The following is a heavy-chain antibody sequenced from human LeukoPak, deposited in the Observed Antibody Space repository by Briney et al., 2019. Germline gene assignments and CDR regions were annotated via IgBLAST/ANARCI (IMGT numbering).Heavy chain of an antibody. Sequence: GASVKVSCKASGYTFTSYYIHWVRQAPGQGLEWMGIIYPGGGSTNSAQKFQGRVTMTEDTSTDTAYMELSSLRSEDTAVYYCATGYSLAVRGGFDYWGQGTLVTVSS. CDR2: IYPGGGST. CDR1: GYTFTSYY. D-gene: IGHD1-1*01. V-gene: IGHV1-46*01. J-gene: IGHJ4*02. CDR3: ATGYSLAVRGGFDY.